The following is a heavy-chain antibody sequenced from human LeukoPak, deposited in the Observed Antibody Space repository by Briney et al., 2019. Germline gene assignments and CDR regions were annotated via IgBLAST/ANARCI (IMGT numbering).Heavy chain of an antibody. J-gene: IGHJ5*02. V-gene: IGHV1-8*01. Sequence: ASVKVSCKASGYTLTSYDINWVRQATGQGLEWMGWMNPNSGNTGYAQKFQGRVTMTRNTSISTAYMELSSLRSEDTAVYYCARGYHRYYYGSGRWYNWFDPWGQGTLVTVSS. CDR2: MNPNSGNT. CDR3: ARGYHRYYYGSGRWYNWFDP. D-gene: IGHD3-10*01. CDR1: GYTLTSYD.